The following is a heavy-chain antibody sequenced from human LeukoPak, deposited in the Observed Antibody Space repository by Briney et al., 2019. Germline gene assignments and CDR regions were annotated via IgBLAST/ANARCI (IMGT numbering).Heavy chain of an antibody. V-gene: IGHV3-7*01. CDR2: IKQDGSEK. Sequence: PGGSLRLSCAASGFTFSSYWMSWVRQAPGKVLEWVANIKQDGSEKYYVDSVKGRFTISRDNAKNSLYLQMNSLRAEDTALYYCARDRNYDFRSGYYFDYWGQGTLVTVSS. CDR1: GFTFSSYW. D-gene: IGHD3-3*01. J-gene: IGHJ4*02. CDR3: ARDRNYDFRSGYYFDY.